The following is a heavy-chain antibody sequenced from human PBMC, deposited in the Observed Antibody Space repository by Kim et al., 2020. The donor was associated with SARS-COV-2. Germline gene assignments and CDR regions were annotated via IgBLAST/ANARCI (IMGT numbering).Heavy chain of an antibody. CDR3: ARFDGNGLDV. CDR2: ISFSGTYI. Sequence: GGSLRLSCAASRFTFPTYHMNWVRQAPGKGLEWVSSISFSGTYIYYADSVRGRFTISRDNAKDSLALQMNSLRAEDTGVYYCARFDGNGLDVCGQGTTV. J-gene: IGHJ6*02. D-gene: IGHD3-9*01. V-gene: IGHV3-21*01. CDR1: RFTFPTYH.